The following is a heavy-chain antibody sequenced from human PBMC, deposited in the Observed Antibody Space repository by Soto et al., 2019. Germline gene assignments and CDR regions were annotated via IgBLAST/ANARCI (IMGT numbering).Heavy chain of an antibody. CDR2: ISGSSTYI. J-gene: IGHJ6*02. D-gene: IGHD3-10*01. CDR1: GFTFSTYS. CDR3: ARNSPTYYYGSGTSYKHGMDV. V-gene: IGHV3-21*01. Sequence: GGSLRLSCTASGFTFSTYSMNWVRQSPGKGLEWVSSISGSSTYIYYADSRKGRFTISRDNAKNSLYLQMSSLRAEDTAVYYCARNSPTYYYGSGTSYKHGMDVWGQGTTVTVSS.